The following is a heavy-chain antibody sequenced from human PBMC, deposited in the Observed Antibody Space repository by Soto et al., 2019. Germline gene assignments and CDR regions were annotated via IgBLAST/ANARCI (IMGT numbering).Heavy chain of an antibody. V-gene: IGHV5-10-1*01. Sequence: GESLKISCKGSGYSFTSYWISWVRQMPGKGLEWMGRIDPSDSYTNYSPSFQGHVTISADKSISTAYLQWSRLKASDTAMYYCARHGCSSTSCYDYYYYGMDVWGEGTTVTVS. J-gene: IGHJ6*02. D-gene: IGHD2-2*01. CDR1: GYSFTSYW. CDR2: IDPSDSYT. CDR3: ARHGCSSTSCYDYYYYGMDV.